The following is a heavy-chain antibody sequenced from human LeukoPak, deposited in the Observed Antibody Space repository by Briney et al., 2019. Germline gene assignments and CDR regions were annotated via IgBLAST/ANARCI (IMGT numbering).Heavy chain of an antibody. D-gene: IGHD3-22*01. V-gene: IGHV3-48*03. Sequence: PGGSLRLSCAASGFTFSNYETNWVRQAPGKGLEWVSYISNGGSTIYYADSVKGRFTISRDNAKNSLYLQMNSPRAEDTAVYYCARRLDSSGGCLDYWGQGTLVTVSS. J-gene: IGHJ4*02. CDR3: ARRLDSSGGCLDY. CDR2: ISNGGSTI. CDR1: GFTFSNYE.